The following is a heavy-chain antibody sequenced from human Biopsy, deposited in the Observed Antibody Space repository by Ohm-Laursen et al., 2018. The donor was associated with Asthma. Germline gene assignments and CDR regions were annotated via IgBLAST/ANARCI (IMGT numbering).Heavy chain of an antibody. D-gene: IGHD3-9*01. V-gene: IGHV1-3*01. CDR2: INAANGNT. CDR3: ARTYFDFLTGQVHDAFAM. J-gene: IGHJ3*02. CDR1: GYTFINYA. Sequence: ASVKVSCKVFGYTFINYAIHWVRQAPGHSLEWMGWINAANGNTKYSQKFQGRLTISRDTSASTAYMDLSSLRSEDTAVYYCARTYFDFLTGQVHDAFAMWGQGTMVTVSS.